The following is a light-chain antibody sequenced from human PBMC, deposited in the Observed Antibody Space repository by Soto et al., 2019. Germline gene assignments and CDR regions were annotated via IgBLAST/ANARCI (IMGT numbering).Light chain of an antibody. V-gene: IGKV4-1*01. J-gene: IGKJ1*01. Sequence: DIVMTQSPDSLAVSLGERATINCKSSQSVLYSSNNKNYLAWYQQKPGQPPKLLIYWASTRESGVPDRFSGSWSGTDFTLTISSLQAEYVAVYYCQQYYSTPWTFGQGTKVEIK. CDR1: QSVLYSSNNKNY. CDR3: QQYYSTPWT. CDR2: WAS.